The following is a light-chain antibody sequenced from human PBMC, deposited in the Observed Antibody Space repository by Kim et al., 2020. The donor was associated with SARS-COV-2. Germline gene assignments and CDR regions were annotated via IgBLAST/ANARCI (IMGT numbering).Light chain of an antibody. CDR2: GAS. CDR3: QQYISYPLT. V-gene: IGKV1-16*01. J-gene: IGKJ4*01. CDR1: QDISSY. Sequence: ASVGDRFPITCRASQDISSYLACFLQEPGKVPERLIHGASSLQTGVPSRFSGSGSGTEFTLTIRSLQPEDFATYYCQQYISYPLTFGGGTKVDIK.